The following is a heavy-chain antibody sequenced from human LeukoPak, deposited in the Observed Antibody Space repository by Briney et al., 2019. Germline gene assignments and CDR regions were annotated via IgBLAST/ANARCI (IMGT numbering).Heavy chain of an antibody. Sequence: GGSLRLSCAASGFILSNYAMSWVRQAPGKGLEWVSAIGGFGGSTDYADSVKGRFTISRDNSKNTLYLQMNSLRAEDTAVYYCAKFDYGDYWGQGTLVTVSS. J-gene: IGHJ4*02. V-gene: IGHV3-23*01. CDR3: AKFDYGDY. CDR2: IGGFGGST. CDR1: GFILSNYA.